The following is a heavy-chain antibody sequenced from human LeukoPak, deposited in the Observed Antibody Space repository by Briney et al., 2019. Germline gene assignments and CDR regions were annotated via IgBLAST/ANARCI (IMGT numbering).Heavy chain of an antibody. D-gene: IGHD6-19*01. Sequence: ASVKVSCKASGYTLTDYYLHWVRQAPGQGLKWMGWINPDSGATHYAQSFQARVTMTRDTSIASSYMELTGLESDDTAVYYCARLETGTWLPYDAFDIWGQGTMVTVSS. CDR2: INPDSGAT. CDR1: GYTLTDYY. J-gene: IGHJ3*02. V-gene: IGHV1-2*02. CDR3: ARLETGTWLPYDAFDI.